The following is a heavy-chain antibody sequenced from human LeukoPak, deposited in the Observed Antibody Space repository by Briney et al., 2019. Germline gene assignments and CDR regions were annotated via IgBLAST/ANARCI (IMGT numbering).Heavy chain of an antibody. CDR3: ARDSLDQQLFNQGWSDP. CDR2: ISNRGGS. Sequence: PSQTLSLTCTVSGGSISSGDYYWSWLRQHPGKGLEWIAYISNRGGSYYNPSLKSRVTLSVDTSKNLFSLKLTSVTAADTAVYYCARDSLDQQLFNQGWSDPWGQGTLVTVSS. J-gene: IGHJ5*02. D-gene: IGHD6-13*01. V-gene: IGHV4-31*03. CDR1: GGSISSGDYY.